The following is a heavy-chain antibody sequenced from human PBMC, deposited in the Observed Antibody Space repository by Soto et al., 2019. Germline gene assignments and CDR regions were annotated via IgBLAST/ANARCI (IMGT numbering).Heavy chain of an antibody. J-gene: IGHJ6*02. V-gene: IGHV1-69*13. CDR3: ASALITGTYYYYSGMDV. CDR1: GGTFSSYA. D-gene: IGHD1-20*01. CDR2: IIPIFGTA. Sequence: ASVKVSCKASGGTFSSYAISWVRQAPGQGLEWMGGIIPIFGTANYAQKFQGRVTITADESTSTAYMELSSLRSEDTAVYYCASALITGTYYYYSGMDVWGQGTTVTVS.